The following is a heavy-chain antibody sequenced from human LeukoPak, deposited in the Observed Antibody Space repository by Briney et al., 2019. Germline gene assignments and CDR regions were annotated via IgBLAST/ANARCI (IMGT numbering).Heavy chain of an antibody. D-gene: IGHD3/OR15-3a*01. Sequence: GASVKVSCKASGGTFSSYAINWVRQATGQGLEWMGWMNPGSGNTGYAQKFQGRVTMTRNTSISTVYMELSGLRSEDTAVYYCTRGGIIILGVATVVDYWGQGTLVTVSS. CDR3: TRGGIIILGVATVVDY. V-gene: IGHV1-8*02. CDR1: GGTFSSYA. J-gene: IGHJ4*02. CDR2: MNPGSGNT.